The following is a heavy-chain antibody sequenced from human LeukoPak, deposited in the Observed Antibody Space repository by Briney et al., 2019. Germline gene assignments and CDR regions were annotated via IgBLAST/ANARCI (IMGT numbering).Heavy chain of an antibody. Sequence: PGGSLRLSCAASGFTVSSNYMSWVRQAPGKGLEWVSVTYSGGSTYYADSVKGRFTISRDNSKNTLYLQMNSLRAEDTAVYYCAREEREAATDVWGKGTTVTVSS. J-gene: IGHJ6*04. CDR3: AREEREAATDV. V-gene: IGHV3-66*02. D-gene: IGHD6-13*01. CDR2: TYSGGST. CDR1: GFTVSSNY.